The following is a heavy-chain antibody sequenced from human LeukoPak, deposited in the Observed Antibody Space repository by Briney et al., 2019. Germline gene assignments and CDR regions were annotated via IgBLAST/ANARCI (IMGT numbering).Heavy chain of an antibody. CDR2: IYTSGST. Sequence: SETLSLTCTVSGGSISSYYWSWIRQPAGKGLEWIGRIYTSGSTNYNPSLKSRVTMSVDTSKNQFSLKLSSVTAADTAVYYCASSDYYDGSGYYRNWGQRTLVTVSS. D-gene: IGHD3-22*01. CDR1: GGSISSYY. CDR3: ASSDYYDGSGYYRN. V-gene: IGHV4-4*07. J-gene: IGHJ4*02.